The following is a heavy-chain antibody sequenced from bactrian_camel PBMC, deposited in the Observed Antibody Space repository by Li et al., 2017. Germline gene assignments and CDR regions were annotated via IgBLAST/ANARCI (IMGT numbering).Heavy chain of an antibody. CDR1: PSIRSASNC. D-gene: IGHD6*01. CDR3: AAADRSLCTWSIIAWRY. Sequence: HVQLVESGGGSVQAGESLKLACVASPSIRSASNCMAWFRQRSGNEREGVAVLAGDGSPSYADSVKGRFTISKDNAKNTLYLQMNSLRAEDTAMYYCAAADRSLCTWSIIAWRYWGQGTQVTVS. V-gene: IGHV3S53*01. J-gene: IGHJ4*01. CDR2: LAGDGSP.